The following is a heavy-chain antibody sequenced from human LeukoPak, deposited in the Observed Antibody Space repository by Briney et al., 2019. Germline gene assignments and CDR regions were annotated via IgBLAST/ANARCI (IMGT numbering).Heavy chain of an antibody. D-gene: IGHD1-26*01. CDR3: ASASGTYYEGFDS. CDR2: IYYIGTT. Sequence: SETLSLTCSVSGGAIRSSGSYWGWIRQPPGKGLEWIESIYYIGTTYYNPSLESRVSISLDTSKNQFSLKLTSVTASDAAVYYCASASGTYYEGFDSWGQGTLVSVSS. V-gene: IGHV4-39*01. J-gene: IGHJ4*02. CDR1: GGAIRSSGSY.